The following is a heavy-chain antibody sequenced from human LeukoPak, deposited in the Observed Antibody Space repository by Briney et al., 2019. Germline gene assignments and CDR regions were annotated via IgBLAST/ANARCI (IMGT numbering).Heavy chain of an antibody. CDR3: AKDRSMVRGVIIGS. CDR2: ISYDGSNK. Sequence: GGSLRLSCAASGFTFSSYGMHWVRQAPGKGLEWVAVISYDGSNKYYADSVKGRFTISRDNSKNTLYLQMNSLRAEDTAVYYCAKDRSMVRGVIIGSWGQGTLVTVSS. V-gene: IGHV3-30*18. J-gene: IGHJ5*02. CDR1: GFTFSSYG. D-gene: IGHD3-10*01.